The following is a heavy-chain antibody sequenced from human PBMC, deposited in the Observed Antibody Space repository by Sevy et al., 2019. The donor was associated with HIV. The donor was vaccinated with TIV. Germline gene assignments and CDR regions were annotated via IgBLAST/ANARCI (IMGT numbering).Heavy chain of an antibody. CDR3: ARETISVAGGYYFDY. J-gene: IGHJ4*02. CDR1: GGSISSYY. CDR2: IYTSGST. Sequence: SETLSLTCTVSGGSISSYYWSWNRQPAGKGLEWIGRIYTSGSTNYNPSLKSRVTIPVDTSKNQFSLKLSSVTAADTAVYYCARETISVAGGYYFDYWGQGTLVTVSS. D-gene: IGHD6-19*01. V-gene: IGHV4-4*07.